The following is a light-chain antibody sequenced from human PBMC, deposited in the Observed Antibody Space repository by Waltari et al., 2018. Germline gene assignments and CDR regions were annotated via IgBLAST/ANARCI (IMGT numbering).Light chain of an antibody. J-gene: IGKJ1*01. Sequence: DVVMTQSPLSLPVTLGQAAFISCRSSQSLLYSDGKTYLSWFQQRPGQSPRRLIYKVSARDSGVPDRFSGSGSGTDFTLKISRVEAEDVGVYYCMQALQTPRTFGQGTKVEIK. CDR2: KVS. V-gene: IGKV2-30*01. CDR1: QSLLYSDGKTY. CDR3: MQALQTPRT.